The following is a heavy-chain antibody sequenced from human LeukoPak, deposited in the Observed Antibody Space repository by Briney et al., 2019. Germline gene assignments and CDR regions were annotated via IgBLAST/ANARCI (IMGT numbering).Heavy chain of an antibody. D-gene: IGHD3-10*01. Sequence: SETLSLTCTVSGGSIGSGGYYWSWIRQHPGKGLEWIGYIYYSGSTYYNPSLKSRVTISVDTSKNQFSLKLSSVTAADTAVYYCARDRVLWFGELYLDVWGKGTTVTVSS. CDR2: IYYSGST. J-gene: IGHJ6*03. V-gene: IGHV4-31*03. CDR3: ARDRVLWFGELYLDV. CDR1: GGSIGSGGYY.